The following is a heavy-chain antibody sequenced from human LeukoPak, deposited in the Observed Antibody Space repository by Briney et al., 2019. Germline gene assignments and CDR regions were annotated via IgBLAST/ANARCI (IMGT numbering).Heavy chain of an antibody. D-gene: IGHD6-19*01. CDR3: ERSIPLAGPPRYYHYTVV. CDR1: GYTFTGYY. J-gene: IGHJ6*03. CDR2: INPNSGRT. Sequence: GSVKVSCKASGYTFTGYYMHWVRQAPGRGVEWMDRINPNSGRTNYAQNFRGRVTMTRETSLSTDYMALSRLRSYDTRVSFFERSIPLAGPPRYYHYTVVCGKGAPVTVSS. V-gene: IGHV1-2*05.